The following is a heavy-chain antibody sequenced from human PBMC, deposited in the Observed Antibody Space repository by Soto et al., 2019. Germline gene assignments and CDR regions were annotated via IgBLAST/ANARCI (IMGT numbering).Heavy chain of an antibody. V-gene: IGHV4-39*01. CDR2: IYYSGST. J-gene: IGHJ4*02. CDR1: GGSISSYY. Sequence: SETMSLTCTVSGGSISSYYLSWIRQHTGKGLEWIGSIYYSGSTYYNPSLKSRVTISVDTSKNQFSLKLSSVTAADTAVYYCARHGMDYYDSSGYYYSPYYFDYWGQGTLVTVSS. CDR3: ARHGMDYYDSSGYYYSPYYFDY. D-gene: IGHD3-22*01.